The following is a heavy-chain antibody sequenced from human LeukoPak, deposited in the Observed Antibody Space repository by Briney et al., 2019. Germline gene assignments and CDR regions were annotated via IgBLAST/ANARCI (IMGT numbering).Heavy chain of an antibody. D-gene: IGHD2-15*01. J-gene: IGHJ6*02. CDR1: GDSVSSNTAA. V-gene: IGHV6-1*01. CDR2: TYYRSKWYY. CDR3: ARDPGYYYAMDV. Sequence: SQTLSLTCAISGDSVSSNTAAWTWVRQSPSRVLEWLGRTYYRSKWYYDYATSVSSRMAINPDTSKNLFSLQLNSVTPEDTAVYYCARDPGYYYAMDVWGQGTTVTVSS.